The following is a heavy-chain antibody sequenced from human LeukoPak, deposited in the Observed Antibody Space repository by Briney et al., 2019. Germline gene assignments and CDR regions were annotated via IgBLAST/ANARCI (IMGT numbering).Heavy chain of an antibody. CDR2: IYYSGST. D-gene: IGHD6-13*01. J-gene: IGHJ4*02. CDR3: ARGPPYSSSWGGYYFDY. Sequence: SETLSLTCTASGGSISSYYWSWIRQPPGKGLEWIGYIYYSGSTNYNPSLESRVTISVDTSKNQFSLKLSSVTAADAAVYYCARGPPYSSSWGGYYFDYWGQGTLVTVSS. CDR1: GGSISSYY. V-gene: IGHV4-59*01.